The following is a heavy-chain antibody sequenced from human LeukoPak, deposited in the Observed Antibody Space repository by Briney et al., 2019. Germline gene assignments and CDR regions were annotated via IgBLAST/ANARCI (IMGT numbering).Heavy chain of an antibody. D-gene: IGHD1-26*01. CDR3: TTPGQELRPSHYYYYMDV. V-gene: IGHV3-73*01. CDR2: IRSKANSYAT. Sequence: PGGSLRLSCAASGFTFSGSAMHWVRQASGKGLEWVGRIRSKANSYATAYAASVKGRFTISRDDSKNTAYLQMSSLKTEDTAVYYCTTPGQELRPSHYYYYMDVWGKGTTVTVSS. J-gene: IGHJ6*03. CDR1: GFTFSGSA.